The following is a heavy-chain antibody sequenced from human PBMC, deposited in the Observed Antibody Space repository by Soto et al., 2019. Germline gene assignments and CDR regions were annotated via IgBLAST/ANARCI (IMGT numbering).Heavy chain of an antibody. CDR1: GFTFSSYS. Sequence: GGSLRLSCAASGFTFSSYSMNWVRQAPGKGLEWVSSISSSSSYIYYADSVKGRFTISRDNAKNSVYLQMNSLRAEVTSVYFCARTHYYGSGSYYTNAFDIWGQGTMVTVSS. CDR3: ARTHYYGSGSYYTNAFDI. CDR2: ISSSSSYI. J-gene: IGHJ3*02. D-gene: IGHD3-10*01. V-gene: IGHV3-21*01.